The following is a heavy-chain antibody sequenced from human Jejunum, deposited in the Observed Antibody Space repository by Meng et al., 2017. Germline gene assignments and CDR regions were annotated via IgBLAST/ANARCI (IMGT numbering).Heavy chain of an antibody. J-gene: IGHJ5*02. CDR2: IYDGCGT. Sequence: QVPRRGSGPGLGKPSVTLSLNCSVPGGSSSSDDLLDWVGQAPAEGVEWVGGIYDGCGTYFNPFLQSRVRISVDKSKIQLALELISVTAADKSVYFCARGQPWWNPWGQGTLVTVSS. CDR1: GGSSSSDDL. D-gene: IGHD5-18*01. V-gene: IGHV4-4*02. CDR3: ARGQPWWNP.